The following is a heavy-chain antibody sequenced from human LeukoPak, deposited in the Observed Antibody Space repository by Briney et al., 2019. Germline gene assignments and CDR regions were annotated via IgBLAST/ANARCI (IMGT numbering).Heavy chain of an antibody. D-gene: IGHD3-3*01. V-gene: IGHV3-30*01. CDR3: AREGDDFWSGYYISYYYYYMDV. J-gene: IGHJ6*03. Sequence: GRSLRLSCAASGFTFSSYAMHWVRQAPGKGLEWVAVISYDGSNKYYADSVKGRFTISRDNSKNTLYLQMNSLRAEDTAVYYCAREGDDFWSGYYISYYYYYMDVWGKGTTVTVSS. CDR1: GFTFSSYA. CDR2: ISYDGSNK.